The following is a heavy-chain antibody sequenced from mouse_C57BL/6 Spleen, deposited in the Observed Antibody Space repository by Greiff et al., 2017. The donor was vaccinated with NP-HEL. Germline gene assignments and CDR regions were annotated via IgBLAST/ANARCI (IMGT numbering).Heavy chain of an antibody. Sequence: DVKLQESGPGLVKPSQSLSLTCSVTGYSITSGYYWNWIRQFPGNKLEWMGYISYDGSNNYNPSLKNRISITRDTSKNQFFLKLNSVTTEDTATYYCARSGWPGVFFDYWGQGTTLTVSS. CDR3: ARSGWPGVFFDY. J-gene: IGHJ2*01. D-gene: IGHD2-3*01. CDR1: GYSITSGYY. CDR2: ISYDGSN. V-gene: IGHV3-6*01.